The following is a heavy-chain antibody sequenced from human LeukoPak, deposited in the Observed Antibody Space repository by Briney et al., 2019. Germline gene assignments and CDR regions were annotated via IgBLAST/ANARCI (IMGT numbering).Heavy chain of an antibody. J-gene: IGHJ4*02. CDR3: AKDRSVPATKAFDS. V-gene: IGHV3-23*01. Sequence: GGSLRLSCSGSGFTFRKYGMSWVRQAPGKGLEWVSTISGDGATKYHADSVKGRFAISRDNSKNTLYLQMTSLRAEDTALYYCAKDRSVPATKAFDSWGQGTLVIVSS. CDR1: GFTFRKYG. D-gene: IGHD2-2*01. CDR2: ISGDGATK.